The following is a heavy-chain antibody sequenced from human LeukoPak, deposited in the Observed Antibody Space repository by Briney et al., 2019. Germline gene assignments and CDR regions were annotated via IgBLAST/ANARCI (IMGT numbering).Heavy chain of an antibody. CDR1: GGTFSSYT. V-gene: IGHV1-69*04. CDR2: IIPTLGIA. CDR3: SRDPRPPWGNLDY. Sequence: SVKVSCKASGGTFSSYTISWVRQAPGQGLEWMGRIIPTLGIANYAQKFQGRVTITADKSTSTAYMELSSLRSEDTAVYYCSRDPRPPWGNLDYWGQGTLVTVSS. D-gene: IGHD3-16*01. J-gene: IGHJ4*02.